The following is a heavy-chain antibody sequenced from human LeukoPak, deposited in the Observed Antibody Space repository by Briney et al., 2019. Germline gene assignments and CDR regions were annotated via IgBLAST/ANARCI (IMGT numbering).Heavy chain of an antibody. D-gene: IGHD6-19*01. V-gene: IGHV4-39*02. CDR3: AREVAGYSSGWFRFDP. Sequence: SETLSLTCTVSGGSISSSSYYWGWIRQPPGKGLEWIGTIYYRGSTSYYPSLKSRVTISVDTSKNQLSLKLSSVTAADTAVYYCAREVAGYSSGWFRFDPWGQGTLVTVSS. CDR1: GGSISSSSYY. CDR2: IYYRGST. J-gene: IGHJ5*02.